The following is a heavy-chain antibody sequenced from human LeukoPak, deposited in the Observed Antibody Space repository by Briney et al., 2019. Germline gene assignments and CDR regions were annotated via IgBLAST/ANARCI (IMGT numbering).Heavy chain of an antibody. Sequence: ASVKVSCKASEYTLTSYYMHWVRQAPEQGLEWVGWINPNSGGTSYAQKFQGRVTMTRDTSISTAYMDLSRLRSDDTAVYYCARGVTARGFYYYMDVWGKGTTVTISS. D-gene: IGHD2-21*02. CDR1: EYTLTSYY. CDR3: ARGVTARGFYYYMDV. V-gene: IGHV1-2*02. J-gene: IGHJ6*03. CDR2: INPNSGGT.